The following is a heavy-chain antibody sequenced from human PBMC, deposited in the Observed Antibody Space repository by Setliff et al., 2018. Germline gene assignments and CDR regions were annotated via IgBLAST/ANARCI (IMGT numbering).Heavy chain of an antibody. Sequence: SETLSLTCKVSGDSMNSGVYYWAWIRQPPGKGLEWIGRIYSGGTTYYNSSLKSRVTISVDTSKSQFSLRLNSVTAADTAVYFCARTGTYRYFDYWGRGTLVTVSS. D-gene: IGHD1-1*01. CDR2: IYSGGTT. CDR1: GDSMNSGVYY. V-gene: IGHV4-39*01. J-gene: IGHJ4*02. CDR3: ARTGTYRYFDY.